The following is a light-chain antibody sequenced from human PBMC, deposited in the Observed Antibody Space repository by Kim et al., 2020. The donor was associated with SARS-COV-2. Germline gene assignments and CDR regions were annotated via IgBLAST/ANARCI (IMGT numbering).Light chain of an antibody. V-gene: IGKV3-20*01. CDR2: GAS. CDR3: HQYAGAPWT. J-gene: IGKJ1*01. CDR1: QSIRTN. Sequence: LSPGERATLSFRASQSIRTNVVWTQHKPAQYPRLLIYGASSRATGIPDRFSGSGSGTVSTLTITGLEPEDFAVYYWHQYAGAPWTLGQGTKVDI.